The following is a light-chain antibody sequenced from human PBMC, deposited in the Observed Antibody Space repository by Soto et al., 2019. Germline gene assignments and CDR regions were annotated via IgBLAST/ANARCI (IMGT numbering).Light chain of an antibody. V-gene: IGKV3-11*01. J-gene: IGKJ4*01. CDR2: NAF. CDR3: QQGFNWPT. Sequence: ENMLTQSPATLSLSPGERATLSCRASQSVSSFFAWYQQKPGQAPRLVIYNAFNRATGIPARFSGSGSGTDFNLTISSLEPEDFAVYYCQQGFNWPTFGGGTKVEIK. CDR1: QSVSSF.